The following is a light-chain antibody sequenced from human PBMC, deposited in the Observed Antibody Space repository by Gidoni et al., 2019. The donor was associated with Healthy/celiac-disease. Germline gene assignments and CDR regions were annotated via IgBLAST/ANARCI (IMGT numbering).Light chain of an antibody. J-gene: IGKJ5*01. CDR3: QQYGSSPPVT. CDR1: QSVSSSY. Sequence: EIVLTQSPGTLSLSPGERATLSCRASQSVSSSYLAWYQQKPGQAPRLLIYGASSRATGIPDRSSGSGSGTDFTLTISRLGPEDFAVYYCQQYGSSPPVTFGQGTRLEIK. V-gene: IGKV3-20*01. CDR2: GAS.